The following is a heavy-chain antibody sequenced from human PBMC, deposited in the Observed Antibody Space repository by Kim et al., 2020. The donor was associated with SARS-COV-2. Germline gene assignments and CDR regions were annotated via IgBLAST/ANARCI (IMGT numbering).Heavy chain of an antibody. D-gene: IGHD4-17*01. V-gene: IGHV4-30-2*01. CDR2: IYHSGST. Sequence: SETLSLTCAVSGGSISSGGYSWSWIRQPPGKGLEWIGYIYHSGSTYYNPSLKSRVTISVDRSKNQFSLKLSSVTAADTAVYYCARVHLDYAGFDYWGQGTLVTVSS. CDR1: GGSISSGGYS. J-gene: IGHJ4*02. CDR3: ARVHLDYAGFDY.